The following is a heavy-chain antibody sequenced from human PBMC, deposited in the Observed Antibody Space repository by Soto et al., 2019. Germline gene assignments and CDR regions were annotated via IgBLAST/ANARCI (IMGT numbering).Heavy chain of an antibody. V-gene: IGHV3-21*01. Sequence: PGGSLRLSCVASGFTFSNYNMNWVRQAPGKGLEWVSSISSGSNYIVYADSMKGRFTISRDNAKNSLYLEMSSLRVEDTAVYFCAGKDEGGSRLWGQGTLVTVSS. CDR1: GFTFSNYN. D-gene: IGHD2-2*01. CDR2: ISSGSNYI. CDR3: AGKDEGGSRL. J-gene: IGHJ4*02.